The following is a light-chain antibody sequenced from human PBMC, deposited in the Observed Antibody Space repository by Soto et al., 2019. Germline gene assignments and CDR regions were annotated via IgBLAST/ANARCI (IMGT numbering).Light chain of an antibody. Sequence: EIVMTQSPATLSVSPGERVTLSCRASQGVSSNLAWYQQRPGQAPRLLIYGASTRATGIPARFSGSGSGTEFTLTINSLQSEDVAIYYCQQYNTWPFTFGPGTKVDIK. CDR3: QQYNTWPFT. CDR1: QGVSSN. V-gene: IGKV3D-15*01. J-gene: IGKJ3*01. CDR2: GAS.